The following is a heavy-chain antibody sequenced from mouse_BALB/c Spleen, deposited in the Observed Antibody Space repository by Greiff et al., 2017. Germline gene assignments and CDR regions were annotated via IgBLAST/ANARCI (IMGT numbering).Heavy chain of an antibody. CDR2: IYPGNSGT. V-gene: IGHV1-87*01. CDR1: GYTFTSYW. Sequence: QVQLKESGTVLARPGASVKMSCKASGYTFTSYWMHWVKQRPGQGLEWIGAIYPGNSGTSYNQKFKGKATLTVDKSSSTAYMHLNSLTSEDSAVYYCARFFDYWGQGTTLTVSS. J-gene: IGHJ2*01. CDR3: ARFFDY.